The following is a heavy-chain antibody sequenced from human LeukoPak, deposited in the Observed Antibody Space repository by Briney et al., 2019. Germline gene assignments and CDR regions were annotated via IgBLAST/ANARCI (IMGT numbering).Heavy chain of an antibody. CDR2: IYYSGST. J-gene: IGHJ4*02. Sequence: SETLSLTCTVSGGSISRYYWSWIRQPPGKGLEWIGYIYYSGSTNYKPSLKSRVTISVDASKNQFSLKLRSVTAADTAVYYCARAHTLSCDGGPCPYSLDYWGQGTLVTVSS. CDR3: ARAHTLSCDGGPCPYSLDY. D-gene: IGHD2-21*01. V-gene: IGHV4-59*01. CDR1: GGSISRYY.